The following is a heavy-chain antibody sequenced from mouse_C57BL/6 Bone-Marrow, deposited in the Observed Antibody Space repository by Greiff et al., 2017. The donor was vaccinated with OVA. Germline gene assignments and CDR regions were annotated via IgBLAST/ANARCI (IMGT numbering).Heavy chain of an antibody. J-gene: IGHJ1*03. CDR3: TREGGGDYDWYFDV. CDR1: GYTFTDYE. V-gene: IGHV1-15*01. D-gene: IGHD2-4*01. CDR2: IDPETGGT. Sequence: QVQLQQSGAELVRPGASVTLSCKASGYTFTDYEMHWVKQTPVHGLEWIGAIDPETGGTAYNQKFKGKAILTADKSSSTAYMELRSLTSEDSSVYYVTREGGGDYDWYFDVWGTGTTVTVSS.